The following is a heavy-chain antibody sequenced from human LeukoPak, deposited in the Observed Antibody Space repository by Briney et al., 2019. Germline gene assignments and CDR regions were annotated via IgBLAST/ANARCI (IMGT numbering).Heavy chain of an antibody. D-gene: IGHD5-18*01. J-gene: IGHJ4*02. CDR3: ARVGTDTAMITYFDY. CDR2: IHYSGNT. CDR1: GGSISGYY. Sequence: PSETLSLTCTVSGGSISGYYWSWIRQPPGKGLEWVGHIHYSGNTKYNPSLKSRLTISVDTSKNQFSLRLYSVTAADTAVYYCARVGTDTAMITYFDYWGQGVLVTVSS. V-gene: IGHV4-59*01.